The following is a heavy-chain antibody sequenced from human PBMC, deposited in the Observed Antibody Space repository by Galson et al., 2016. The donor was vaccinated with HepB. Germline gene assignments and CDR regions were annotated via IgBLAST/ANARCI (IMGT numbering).Heavy chain of an antibody. V-gene: IGHV1-18*01. D-gene: IGHD2-8*01. J-gene: IGHJ3*01. Sequence: SVKVSCKASGYTFSGYEISWVRQAPGQGLEWMGWISAYNGNTNYPQKLQGRVTMTTDASTSTAYMELRSLTSGDTAVYYCARVYPGVTFDFWGQGTMVTVSS. CDR3: ARVYPGVTFDF. CDR2: ISAYNGNT. CDR1: GYTFSGYE.